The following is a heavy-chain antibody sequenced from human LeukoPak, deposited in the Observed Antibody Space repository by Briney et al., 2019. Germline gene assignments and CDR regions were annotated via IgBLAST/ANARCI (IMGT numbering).Heavy chain of an antibody. CDR3: ASPLWEPPPGGFDP. CDR1: GYTFTGYY. D-gene: IGHD1-14*01. Sequence: ASVKVSCKASGYTFTGYYVHWVRQAPGQGLEWMGWINPNNGGTNYAQKFQGRVAMTRDTSINTAYMELSRLRSDDTAVYYCASPLWEPPPGGFDPWGQGTLVTVSS. V-gene: IGHV1-2*02. CDR2: INPNNGGT. J-gene: IGHJ5*02.